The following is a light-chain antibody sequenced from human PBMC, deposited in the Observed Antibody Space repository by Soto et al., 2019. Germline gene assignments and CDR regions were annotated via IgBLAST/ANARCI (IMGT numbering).Light chain of an antibody. J-gene: IGLJ2*01. Sequence: QSVLSQPRSVSGSPGQSVTISCTGTSSDVGAYNYVSWYQQHPGNVPKLMIYDVSQRPSGVPDRFSGSKSGNTASLTISGLQAEDEGDYYCCSYAGSYTVIFGGGTKLTVL. V-gene: IGLV2-11*01. CDR1: SSDVGAYNY. CDR3: CSYAGSYTVI. CDR2: DVS.